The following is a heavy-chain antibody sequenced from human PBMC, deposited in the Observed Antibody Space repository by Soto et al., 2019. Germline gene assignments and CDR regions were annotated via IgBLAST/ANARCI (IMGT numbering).Heavy chain of an antibody. CDR1: GFTFSSYA. D-gene: IGHD2-15*01. CDR3: AKDKVVAATPDWLDP. V-gene: IGHV3-23*01. J-gene: IGHJ5*02. CDR2: ISGSGGST. Sequence: PGGSLRLSCAASGFTFSSYAMSWVRQAPGKGLEWVSDISGSGGSTYYADSVKGRFTISRDNSKNTLYLQMNSLRAEDTAVYYCAKDKVVAATPDWLDPWGQGTLVTVSS.